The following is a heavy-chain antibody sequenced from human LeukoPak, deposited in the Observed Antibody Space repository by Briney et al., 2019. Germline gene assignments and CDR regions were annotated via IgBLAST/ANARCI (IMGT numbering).Heavy chain of an antibody. D-gene: IGHD6-19*01. J-gene: IGHJ4*02. CDR1: GFPFSIYE. CDR2: IRSSGTTI. V-gene: IGHV3-48*03. CDR3: ALLALASDFDY. Sequence: GGSLRLSCAVSGFPFSIYEMNWVRQAPGKGLEWVSNIRSSGTTIYYADSVKGRFSISRDNAKNSLYLQMNSLRVQDTAVYYCALLALASDFDYWGQGALVTVSS.